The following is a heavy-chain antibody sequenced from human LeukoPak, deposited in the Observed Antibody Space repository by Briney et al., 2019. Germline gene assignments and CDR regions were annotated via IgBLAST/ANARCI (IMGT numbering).Heavy chain of an antibody. V-gene: IGHV3-23*03. CDR2: VYADGAT. Sequence: GGSLRLSCAASGFTFSSSAMSWVRQVPGKGLEWVSVVYADGATYYADSVKGRFTVSRDNSKNTLYLQMNSLRAEDTAVYYCARDRMSYRYTGWFDPWGQGTLVTVSS. CDR3: ARDRMSYRYTGWFDP. D-gene: IGHD3-16*02. J-gene: IGHJ5*02. CDR1: GFTFSSSA.